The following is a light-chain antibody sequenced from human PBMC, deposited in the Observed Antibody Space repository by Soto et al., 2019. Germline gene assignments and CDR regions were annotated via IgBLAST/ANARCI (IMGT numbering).Light chain of an antibody. CDR3: QQYGGSPQT. Sequence: EIVLTKSPGTLALSPGEGATLSCRASQSVSKYLAWYQQKPGQAPRLLINGASSRATGIPDSFRGSGSGTDFTFTISRREPKDFSVYYCQQYGGSPQTFGQGTKVEIK. CDR2: GAS. CDR1: QSVSKY. V-gene: IGKV3-20*01. J-gene: IGKJ1*01.